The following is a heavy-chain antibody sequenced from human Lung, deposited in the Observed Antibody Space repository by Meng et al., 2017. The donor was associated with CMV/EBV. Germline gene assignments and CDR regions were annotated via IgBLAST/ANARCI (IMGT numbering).Heavy chain of an antibody. Sequence: GSLKILCAASGFTFSSHVMSWVRQASGKGLEWVSVIYSGGTSTQYADSVKGRFTISRDNSKNTLFLQMNSLRAEDTAVYYCAKEACSTTSCYYNYYYGLDVWGQGTTVTGSS. V-gene: IGHV3-23*03. D-gene: IGHD2-2*01. CDR2: IYSGGTST. J-gene: IGHJ6*02. CDR3: AKEACSTTSCYYNYYYGLDV. CDR1: GFTFSSHV.